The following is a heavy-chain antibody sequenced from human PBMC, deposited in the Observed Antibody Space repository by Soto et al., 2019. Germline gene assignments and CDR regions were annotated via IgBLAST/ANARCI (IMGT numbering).Heavy chain of an antibody. D-gene: IGHD3-16*01. CDR1: GFPFSSYA. J-gene: IGHJ3*02. V-gene: IGHV3-23*01. Sequence: GGSLRLSCVASGFPFSSYAMSWVRQTPGKGLEWVSGISGSGGRTYYADSVKGRFSISRDNSNSTLSLQMHILRVEDTAVYFCAKGGYYSLFDIWGQGTMVTVSS. CDR3: AKGGYYSLFDI. CDR2: ISGSGGRT.